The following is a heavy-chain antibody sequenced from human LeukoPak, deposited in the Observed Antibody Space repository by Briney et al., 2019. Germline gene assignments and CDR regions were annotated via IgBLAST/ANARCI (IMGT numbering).Heavy chain of an antibody. CDR2: IYNSGNT. CDR1: GGSISGYY. V-gene: IGHV4-59*01. CDR3: ARYRAFDI. Sequence: SETLSLTCTVSGGSISGYYWSWIRQPPGEGLEWIGYIYNSGNTNYNPSLKSRVTISVDTSKNQFSLKLTSVTAADTAVYYCARYRAFDIWGRGTLVTVSS. J-gene: IGHJ3*02.